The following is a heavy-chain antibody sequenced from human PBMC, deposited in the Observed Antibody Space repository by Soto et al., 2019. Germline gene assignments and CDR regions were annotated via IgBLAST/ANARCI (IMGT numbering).Heavy chain of an antibody. J-gene: IGHJ6*02. CDR1: GDSVSSNSAA. V-gene: IGHV6-1*01. D-gene: IGHD6-13*01. Sequence: SQTLSLTCAISGDSVSSNSAAWNWIRQSPSRGLEWLGRTYYRSKWYNDYAVSVKSRITINPDTSKNQFSLQLNSVTPEDTAVYYCARASSSSWYDNCYYGMDVWGQGTTVTVTS. CDR3: ARASSSSWYDNCYYGMDV. CDR2: TYYRSKWYN.